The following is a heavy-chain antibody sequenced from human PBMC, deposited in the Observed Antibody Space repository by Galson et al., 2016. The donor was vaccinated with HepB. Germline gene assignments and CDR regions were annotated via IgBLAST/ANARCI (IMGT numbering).Heavy chain of an antibody. Sequence: SLRLSCAASGFTFNCYMSWVRQAPGKGLEWISYISTTSSYALYADSVKGRFIISRDNARNSLYLQMNSLRADDTAVYYCARNTPSPGNGAYFDYWGRGALVTVSS. CDR2: ISTTSSYA. V-gene: IGHV3-11*03. CDR1: GFTFNCY. J-gene: IGHJ4*02. D-gene: IGHD1-14*01. CDR3: ARNTPSPGNGAYFDY.